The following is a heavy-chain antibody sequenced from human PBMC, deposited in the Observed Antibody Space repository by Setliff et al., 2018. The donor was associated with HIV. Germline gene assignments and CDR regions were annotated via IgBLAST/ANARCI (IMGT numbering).Heavy chain of an antibody. V-gene: IGHV4-39*01. CDR2: IYFGGDT. J-gene: IGHJ4*02. CDR1: GDSISSSSPY. D-gene: IGHD3-16*01. Sequence: TSETLSLTCTVFGDSISSSSPYWGWVRQPPGKGLEWIGNIYFGGDTFYNPSLKSRLAISVDTSKNQFSLRLSSVTAADTSVYYCVRPQRGRGGGSHFDFWGQGALVTVSS. CDR3: VRPQRGRGGGSHFDF.